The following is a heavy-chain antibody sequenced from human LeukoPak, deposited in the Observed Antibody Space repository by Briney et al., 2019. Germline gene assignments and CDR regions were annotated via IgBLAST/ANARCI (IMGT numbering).Heavy chain of an antibody. CDR1: GFTFSSYW. Sequence: GSLRLSCAASGFTFSSYWMSWVRQAPGKGLEWVANIKQDGSEKYYVDSVKGRFTISRDNAKNSLFLQMNSLRAEDTAVYYCASADSSSLSWFDPWGQGTLVTVSS. D-gene: IGHD6-13*01. CDR2: IKQDGSEK. V-gene: IGHV3-7*01. J-gene: IGHJ5*02. CDR3: ASADSSSLSWFDP.